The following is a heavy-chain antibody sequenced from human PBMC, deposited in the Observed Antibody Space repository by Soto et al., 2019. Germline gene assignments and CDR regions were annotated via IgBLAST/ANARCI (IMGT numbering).Heavy chain of an antibody. J-gene: IGHJ4*02. CDR1: GFTFSSYV. CDR3: AKVLLTYTSGWYHPHFDY. V-gene: IGHV3-30*18. D-gene: IGHD6-19*01. Sequence: QVQLVESGGGVVQPGRSLRLSCAASGFTFSSYVMHWVRQAPGKGLEWVAVVSNDGSNKDYADSVKGRFTISRDNSKNTLYLQMNSLRAEDTAVYYCAKVLLTYTSGWYHPHFDYWGQGTLVIVSS. CDR2: VSNDGSNK.